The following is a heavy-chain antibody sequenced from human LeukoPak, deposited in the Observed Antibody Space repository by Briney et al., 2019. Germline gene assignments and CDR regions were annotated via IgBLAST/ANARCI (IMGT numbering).Heavy chain of an antibody. CDR1: GFTFSSYA. V-gene: IGHV3-23*01. D-gene: IGHD2-15*01. Sequence: GGSLRLSCAASGFTFSSYAMSCVRHAPGKGLEWVSAIIGSGGSTYYADSVKGRFTISRDNSKNTLYLQMNSLRAEDTAVYYCRRSTSGGSEYFDYWGQGTLVTVSS. CDR2: IIGSGGST. CDR3: RRSTSGGSEYFDY. J-gene: IGHJ4*02.